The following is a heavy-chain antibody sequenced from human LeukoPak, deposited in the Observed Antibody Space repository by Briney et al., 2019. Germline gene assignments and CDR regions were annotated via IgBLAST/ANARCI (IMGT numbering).Heavy chain of an antibody. CDR2: ISAYNGNT. CDR3: ARAICGDCYHQYYFDY. CDR1: GYTFTSYG. D-gene: IGHD2-21*02. V-gene: IGHV1-18*01. J-gene: IGHJ4*02. Sequence: GASVKVSCKASGYTFTSYGISWVRQAPGQGLEWMGWISAYNGNTNYAQKLQGRVTMTTDTSTSTAYMELRSLRSDDTAVYYCARAICGDCYHQYYFDYWGQGTLVTVSS.